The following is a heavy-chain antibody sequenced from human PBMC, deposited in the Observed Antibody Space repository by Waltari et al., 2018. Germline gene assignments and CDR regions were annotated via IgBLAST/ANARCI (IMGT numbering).Heavy chain of an antibody. CDR2: IYTGGSA. J-gene: IGHJ4*02. V-gene: IGHV3-66*01. CDR1: GVNVSTYY. Sequence: DVQLVESGGRLVQPGGSLSLSCAASGVNVSTYYINWVRQSPGKGLEWVSVIYTGGSAYHADSVKGRFTVSRDISKNTLYLHMDSLRADDTAVYYCARDYQYANDCWGQGTLVTVSS. CDR3: ARDYQYANDC.